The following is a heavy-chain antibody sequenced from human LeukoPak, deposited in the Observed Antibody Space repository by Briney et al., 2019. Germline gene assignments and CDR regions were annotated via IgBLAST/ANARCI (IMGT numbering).Heavy chain of an antibody. CDR3: AGDQGGVIAWAGSSKEGDYNLDY. V-gene: IGHV1-18*01. CDR2: ISAYNGNT. CDR1: GYTFTIYG. J-gene: IGHJ4*02. Sequence: ASVTVCCTASGYTFTIYGISWVRQAPGQGNEWMGWISAYNGNTNSAQELQGRVTMTTDTSTSTAYTELRSLRSDDTAVYYCAGDQGGVIAWAGSSKEGDYNLDYWGQGTLVTVSS. D-gene: IGHD6-19*01.